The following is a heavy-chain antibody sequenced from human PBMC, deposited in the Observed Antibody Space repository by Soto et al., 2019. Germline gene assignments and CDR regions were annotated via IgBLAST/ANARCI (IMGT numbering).Heavy chain of an antibody. CDR1: GFTFTSSA. J-gene: IGHJ6*03. D-gene: IGHD5-18*01. CDR2: IVVGSGNT. V-gene: IGHV1-58*02. Sequence: SVKVSCKASGFTFTSSAMQWVRQARGQRLEWIGWIVVGSGNTNYAQKFQERVTITRDMSTSTAYMELSSLRSEDTAVYYCAARGYSYGPDAYYYYYMDVWAKGPRSPSP. CDR3: AARGYSYGPDAYYYYYMDV.